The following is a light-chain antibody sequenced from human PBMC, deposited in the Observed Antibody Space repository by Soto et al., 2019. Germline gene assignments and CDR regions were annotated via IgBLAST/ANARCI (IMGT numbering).Light chain of an antibody. CDR3: SSYTSSSTPYV. Sequence: LTQPASVSGSPGQSIAISCTGTSNDVGGYNYVSWYQQHPVKAPQLIIYDVTNRPSGVSDRFSGSKSGNTASLTISGLQAEDEADYYCSSYTSSSTPYVFGTGTKVTVL. CDR2: DVT. CDR1: SNDVGGYNY. J-gene: IGLJ1*01. V-gene: IGLV2-14*01.